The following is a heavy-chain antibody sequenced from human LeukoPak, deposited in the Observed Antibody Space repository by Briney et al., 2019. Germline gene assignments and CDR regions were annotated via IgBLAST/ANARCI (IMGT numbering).Heavy chain of an antibody. CDR1: GFTFSSYA. CDR3: AKDLHLRLSGGYCSSTSCQT. CDR2: ISGSGGST. V-gene: IGHV3-23*01. J-gene: IGHJ5*02. D-gene: IGHD2-2*01. Sequence: PPGGSLRLSCAASGFTFSSYAMSWVRQAPGKGLEWVSAISGSGGSTYYADSVKGRFTISRDNSKNTLYLQMNSLRAEDTAVYYCAKDLHLRLSGGYCSSTSCQTWGQGTLVTVSS.